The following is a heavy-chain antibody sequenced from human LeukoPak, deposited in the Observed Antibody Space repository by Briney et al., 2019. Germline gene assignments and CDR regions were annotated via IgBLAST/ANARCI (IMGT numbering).Heavy chain of an antibody. CDR3: ARVPRRYCSSTSCPCFDY. CDR1: GYTFTGYY. CDR2: INPNSGGT. V-gene: IGHV1-2*02. J-gene: IGHJ4*02. D-gene: IGHD2-2*01. Sequence: ASVKVSCKASGYTFTGYYMHWVRQAPGQGLEWMGWINPNSGGTNYAQKFQGRVTMTRDTSISTAYMELSRLRSDDPAVYYCARVPRRYCSSTSCPCFDYWGQGTLVTVSS.